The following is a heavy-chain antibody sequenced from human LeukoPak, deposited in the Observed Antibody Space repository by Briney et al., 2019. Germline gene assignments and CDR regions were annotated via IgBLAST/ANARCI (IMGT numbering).Heavy chain of an antibody. CDR1: GVSISSSNSY. Sequence: SETLSLTCTVSGVSISSSNSYWGWIRQPPGKGLEWIGSIYYSGNTYYNPSLKSRVTISVDTSKNQFSLKLSSVTAADTAVYYCATVNYYDSSGYDYWGQGTLVTVSS. CDR2: IYYSGNT. V-gene: IGHV4-39*07. J-gene: IGHJ4*02. D-gene: IGHD3-22*01. CDR3: ATVNYYDSSGYDY.